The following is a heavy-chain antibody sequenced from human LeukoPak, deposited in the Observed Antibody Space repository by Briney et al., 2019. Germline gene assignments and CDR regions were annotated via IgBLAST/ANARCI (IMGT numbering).Heavy chain of an antibody. CDR3: AKGYCSSTSCYPSDY. V-gene: IGHV3-9*03. J-gene: IGHJ4*02. D-gene: IGHD2-2*01. CDR1: GFTFDDYA. Sequence: GRSLRLSCAASGFTFDDYAMHWVRQAPGKGLEWVSGISWNSGGIGYADSVKGRFTISRDNAKNSLYLQMNSLRAEDMALYYCAKGYCSSTSCYPSDYWGQGTLVTVSS. CDR2: ISWNSGGI.